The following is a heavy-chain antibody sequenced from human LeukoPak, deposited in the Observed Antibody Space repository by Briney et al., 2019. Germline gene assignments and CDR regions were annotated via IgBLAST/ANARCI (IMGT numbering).Heavy chain of an antibody. CDR1: GFTFSSYS. D-gene: IGHD5-12*01. Sequence: GGSLRLSCAASGFTFSSYSMNWVRQAPGNGLEWVSSISSSSSYIYYADSVKGRFTISRDNAKNSLYLQMNSLRAEDTAVYYCARVKDSGYDLSLLDYWGQGTLVTVSS. CDR2: ISSSSSYI. J-gene: IGHJ4*02. CDR3: ARVKDSGYDLSLLDY. V-gene: IGHV3-21*01.